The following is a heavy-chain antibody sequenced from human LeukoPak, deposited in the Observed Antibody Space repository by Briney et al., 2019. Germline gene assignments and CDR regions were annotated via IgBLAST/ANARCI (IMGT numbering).Heavy chain of an antibody. D-gene: IGHD2-2*01. Sequence: SETLSLTCTVSGGSISSYYWSWIRQPAGKGLEWIGRIYTSGITNYHPSLQSRVPLSVDTSKNQFSLKLSSGAAADTAVYYCARGSSTFDYWGQGTLVTVSS. CDR1: GGSISSYY. CDR2: IYTSGIT. CDR3: ARGSSTFDY. J-gene: IGHJ4*02. V-gene: IGHV4-4*07.